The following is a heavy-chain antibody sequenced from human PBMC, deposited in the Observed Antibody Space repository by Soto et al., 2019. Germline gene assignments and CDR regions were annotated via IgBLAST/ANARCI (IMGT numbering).Heavy chain of an antibody. CDR3: ARAGVGATSYYYYYGMDV. CDR2: ISSSSSYI. V-gene: IGHV3-21*01. J-gene: IGHJ6*02. D-gene: IGHD1-26*01. Sequence: TGGSLRLSCAASGFTFSSYSMNWVRQAPGKGLEWVSSISSSSSYIYYADSVKGRFTISRDNAKNSLYPQMNSLRAEDTAVYYCARAGVGATSYYYYYGMDVWGQGTTVTVSS. CDR1: GFTFSSYS.